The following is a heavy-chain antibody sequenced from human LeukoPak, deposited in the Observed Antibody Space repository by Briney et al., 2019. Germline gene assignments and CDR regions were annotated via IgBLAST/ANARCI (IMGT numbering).Heavy chain of an antibody. J-gene: IGHJ5*02. D-gene: IGHD2-8*01. CDR1: GGSLSSGSYY. V-gene: IGHV4-61*02. CDR2: IYTSGST. Sequence: SETLSLTCTVSGGSLSSGSYYWRWLRQPAGTGLEWIGRIYTSGSTNYNPSLKSRVTISVDTSKNQFSLKLSSVTAADTAVYYCARDGYCTNGVCYRNWFDPWGQGTLVTVSS. CDR3: ARDGYCTNGVCYRNWFDP.